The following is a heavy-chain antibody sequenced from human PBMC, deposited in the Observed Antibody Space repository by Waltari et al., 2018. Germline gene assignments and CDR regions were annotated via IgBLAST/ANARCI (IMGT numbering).Heavy chain of an antibody. CDR3: AAKRGSGYTYGFDY. CDR1: GGSISSYY. CDR2: IYYNGAT. V-gene: IGHV4-59*01. D-gene: IGHD5-18*01. J-gene: IGHJ4*02. Sequence: QVQLQESGPGLVKPSETLSLTCTVSGGSISSYYWGGIRPPPGKGLEWIGYIYYNGATSYNTALKNRVTISVDTSKNQLSLRLRSVTAADTAVYFCAAKRGSGYTYGFDYWGQGALVTVSS.